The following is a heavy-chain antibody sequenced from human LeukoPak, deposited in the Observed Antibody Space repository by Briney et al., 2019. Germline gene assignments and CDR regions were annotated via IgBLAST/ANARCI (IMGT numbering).Heavy chain of an antibody. Sequence: PSETLSLTCSVSGGSISLSYYYWSWIRQPPGKGLEWIGYIYYSGSTNYNPSLKSRVTISVDTSKNQFSLKLSSVTAADTAVYYCARGTGASRDDYWGQGTLVTVSS. CDR1: GGSISLSYYY. J-gene: IGHJ4*02. D-gene: IGHD1-14*01. CDR2: IYYSGST. V-gene: IGHV4-61*01. CDR3: ARGTGASRDDY.